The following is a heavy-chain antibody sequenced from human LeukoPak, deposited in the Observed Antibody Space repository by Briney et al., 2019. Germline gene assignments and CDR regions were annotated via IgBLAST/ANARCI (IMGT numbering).Heavy chain of an antibody. CDR2: ISSSSSYI. Sequence: PGGSLRLSCAASGFTFSSYWMSWVRQAPGKGLEWVSSISSSSSYIYYADSVKGRFTISRDNAKNSLYLQMNSLRAEDTAVYYCARVHSSDIVVVPAAIFGTGGYYYMDVWGKGTTVTISS. CDR3: ARVHSSDIVVVPAAIFGTGGYYYMDV. CDR1: GFTFSSYW. J-gene: IGHJ6*03. V-gene: IGHV3-21*01. D-gene: IGHD2-2*01.